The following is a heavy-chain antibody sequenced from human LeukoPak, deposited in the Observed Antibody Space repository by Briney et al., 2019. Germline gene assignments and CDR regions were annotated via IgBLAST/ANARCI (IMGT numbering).Heavy chain of an antibody. V-gene: IGHV4-59*01. CDR1: GGSISSYY. D-gene: IGHD1-20*01. Sequence: SETLSLTCTVSGGSISSYYWSWIRQPPGKGLEWVGYIYYSGSTHYNPSLKSRVTLSVDTSKNQFSLKLSSVTAADTAVYYCARGWSDNWNDGSLYDYWGQGTLVTVSS. CDR2: IYYSGST. J-gene: IGHJ4*02. CDR3: ARGWSDNWNDGSLYDY.